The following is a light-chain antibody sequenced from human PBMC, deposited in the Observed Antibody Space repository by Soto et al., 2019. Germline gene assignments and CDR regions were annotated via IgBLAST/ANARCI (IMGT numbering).Light chain of an antibody. Sequence: DIQMTQSPSSLSASVVDRVTITCRASQDINKNLIWYQQKPGKAPKLLIYDASDLETGVPSRFSGSGSGTGFTFTISSLQPEDFATYYCQQYESLPLTFGQGTRLEIK. CDR1: QDINKN. CDR3: QQYESLPLT. J-gene: IGKJ5*01. V-gene: IGKV1-33*01. CDR2: DAS.